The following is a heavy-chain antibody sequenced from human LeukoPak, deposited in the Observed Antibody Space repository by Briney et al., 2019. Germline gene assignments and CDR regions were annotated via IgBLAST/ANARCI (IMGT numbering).Heavy chain of an antibody. CDR1: GGSISSYY. CDR2: IYYSGST. J-gene: IGHJ4*02. Sequence: PSETLCLTCTVSGGSISSYYWSWIRQPPGKGLEWIGYIYYSGSTNYNPSLKSRVAISVDTSKNQFSLKLSSVTAADTAVYYCARVLYYGDYYFDYWGQGTLVTVSS. D-gene: IGHD4-17*01. CDR3: ARVLYYGDYYFDY. V-gene: IGHV4-59*01.